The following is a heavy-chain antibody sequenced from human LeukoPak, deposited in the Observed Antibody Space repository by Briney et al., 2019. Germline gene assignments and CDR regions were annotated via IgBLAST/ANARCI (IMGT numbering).Heavy chain of an antibody. V-gene: IGHV3-21*01. CDR1: GFTFSSYS. D-gene: IGHD3-10*01. CDR3: ARDYGFGEPPYYYYYGMDV. CDR2: ISSSSSYI. J-gene: IGHJ6*02. Sequence: GGSLRLSCAASGFTFSSYSMNWVRQAPGKGLEWVSSISSSSSYIYYADSVKGRFTISRDNAKNSLYLQMNSLRAEDTAVYYCARDYGFGEPPYYYYYGMDVWGQGTTVTVSS.